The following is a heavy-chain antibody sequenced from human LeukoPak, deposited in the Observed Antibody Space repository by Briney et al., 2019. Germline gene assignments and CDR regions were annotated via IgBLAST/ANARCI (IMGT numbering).Heavy chain of an antibody. CDR1: GFTFSSYA. CDR3: ARNPVPASALYYFDY. CDR2: ISYDGSNK. Sequence: GGSLRLSCAASGFTFSSYAMHWVRQAPGKGLEWVAVISYDGSNKYYADSVKGRFTISRDNSKNTLYLQMNSLRAEDTAVYYCARNPVPASALYYFDYWGQGTLVTVSS. D-gene: IGHD2-2*01. J-gene: IGHJ4*02. V-gene: IGHV3-30-3*01.